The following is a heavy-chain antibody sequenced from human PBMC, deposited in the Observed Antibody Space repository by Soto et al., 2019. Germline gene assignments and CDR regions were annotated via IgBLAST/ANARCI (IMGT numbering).Heavy chain of an antibody. D-gene: IGHD4-17*01. CDR1: GFTFSSYW. J-gene: IGHJ4*02. Sequence: GGSLRLSCAASGFTFSSYWMSWVRQAPGKGLEWVANIKQDGSEKYYVDSVKGRFTISRDNAKNSLYLQMNSLRAEDTAVYYCARATYGDNEPPFDYWGQGTLVTVSS. CDR3: ARATYGDNEPPFDY. V-gene: IGHV3-7*03. CDR2: IKQDGSEK.